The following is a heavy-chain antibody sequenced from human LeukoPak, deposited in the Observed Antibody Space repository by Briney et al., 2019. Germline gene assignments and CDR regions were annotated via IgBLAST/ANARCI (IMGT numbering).Heavy chain of an antibody. D-gene: IGHD3-3*01. CDR3: AQNHDLLGGRPYCFDN. V-gene: IGHV3-23*01. CDR1: GFTFNNYA. Sequence: PGGSLRLSCAASGFTFNNYAMAWVRQAPGKGLEWISAIGGGGYTKYYADSVKGRFTISRDNSKSTLYLQMNSLGVEDSAVYYCAQNHDLLGGRPYCFDNWGQGILVTVST. CDR2: IGGGGYTK. J-gene: IGHJ4*02.